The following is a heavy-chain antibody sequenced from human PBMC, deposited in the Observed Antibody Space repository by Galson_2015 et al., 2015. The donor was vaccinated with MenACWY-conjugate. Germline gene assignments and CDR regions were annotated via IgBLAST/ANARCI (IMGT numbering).Heavy chain of an antibody. D-gene: IGHD6-19*01. CDR2: IRNDGSNK. Sequence: SLRLSCAASGFTFSSYGMHWVRQAPGKGLEWVAFIRNDGSNKYYADSVKGRFTISRDNSKNTLYLQMNILRAEDTAVYYCAKEGVAVAGLDYWGQGTLVTVSS. J-gene: IGHJ4*02. CDR3: AKEGVAVAGLDY. V-gene: IGHV3-30*02. CDR1: GFTFSSYG.